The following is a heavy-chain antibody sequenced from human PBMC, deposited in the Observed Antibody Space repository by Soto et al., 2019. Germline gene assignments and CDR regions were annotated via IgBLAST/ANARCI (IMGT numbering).Heavy chain of an antibody. CDR3: AKLPRYDSSGYYYGNYFDY. V-gene: IGHV3-23*01. Sequence: GGSLRLSCAASGFTFSSYAMSWVRQAPGKGLEWVSAISGSGGSTYYADSVKGRFTISRDNSKNTLYLQMNSLRAEDTAVYYCAKLPRYDSSGYYYGNYFDYWGQGTLVTVSS. J-gene: IGHJ4*02. D-gene: IGHD3-22*01. CDR2: ISGSGGST. CDR1: GFTFSSYA.